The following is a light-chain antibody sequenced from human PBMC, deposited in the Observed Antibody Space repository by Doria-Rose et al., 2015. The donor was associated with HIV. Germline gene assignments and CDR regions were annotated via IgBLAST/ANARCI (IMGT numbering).Light chain of an antibody. J-gene: IGKJ3*01. CDR2: WAS. Sequence: DIRVTQSPESLGMSLGERATLNCKSNQSLLYTSKNYLAWYQQKPGQPPKLLIYWASTRQSGVAARFSGSGSGTDFTLTISSLEAEDVAVYYCQQYYDTPSSGPGTTVDIK. V-gene: IGKV4-1*01. CDR1: QSLLYTSKNY. CDR3: QQYYDTPS.